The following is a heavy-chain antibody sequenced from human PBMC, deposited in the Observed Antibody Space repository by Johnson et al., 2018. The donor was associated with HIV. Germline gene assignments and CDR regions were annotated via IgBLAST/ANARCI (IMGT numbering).Heavy chain of an antibody. V-gene: IGHV3-23*04. CDR3: ARDSGPSDFWSGYRLVVAFKI. Sequence: QLVESGGGLVQPGGSLRLSCAAGGFTFSSYVMTWVRRAPGKGLEWVSTITGSGDKTWYADSVKGRFTISRDNAKNSLYLQMNSLRAEDAAVYYCARDSGPSDFWSGYRLVVAFKIWGQGTMVTVSS. J-gene: IGHJ3*02. CDR2: ITGSGDKT. D-gene: IGHD3-3*01. CDR1: GFTFSSYV.